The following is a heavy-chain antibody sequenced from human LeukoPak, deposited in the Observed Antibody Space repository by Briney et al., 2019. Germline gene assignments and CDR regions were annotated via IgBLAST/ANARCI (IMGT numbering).Heavy chain of an antibody. D-gene: IGHD4-11*01. CDR2: ISYDGSNK. Sequence: GRSLRLSCAASGFTFSSYGMHWVRQAPGKGLEWVAVISYDGSNKYYADSVKGRFTISRDNSKNTLYLQMNSLRAEDTAVYYCAKDPRNDYSNSYFDYRGQGTLVTVSS. J-gene: IGHJ4*02. V-gene: IGHV3-30*18. CDR1: GFTFSSYG. CDR3: AKDPRNDYSNSYFDY.